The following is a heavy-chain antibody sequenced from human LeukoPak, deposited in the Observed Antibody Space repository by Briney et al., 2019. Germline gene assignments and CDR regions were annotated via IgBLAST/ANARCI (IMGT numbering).Heavy chain of an antibody. D-gene: IGHD3-10*01. CDR3: ARHRGPHVPMSYYYYMDV. CDR1: GYRFTNYW. Sequence: GESLKISFKTPGYRFTNYWIGWVRQMPGKGLEWMGIIYPGDSDTRYSPSFQGQVTISADKSISTAYLQWSSLKAPDTAMYYCARHRGPHVPMSYYYYMDVWGKGTTVTVSS. J-gene: IGHJ6*03. CDR2: IYPGDSDT. V-gene: IGHV5-51*01.